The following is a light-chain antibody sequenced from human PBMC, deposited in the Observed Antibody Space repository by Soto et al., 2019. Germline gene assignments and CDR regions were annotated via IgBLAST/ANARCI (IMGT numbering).Light chain of an antibody. CDR1: SSDVGGYNY. Sequence: QSVLTQPRSVSGSPGQSVTISCTGTSSDVGGYNYVSWYQQHPGKAPKLMIYDVSKRPSGVPDRFSGSRSGNTAFLTISGLQAEDEADYYCCSYAGSHTLYVFGTGTKVTVL. V-gene: IGLV2-11*01. CDR3: CSYAGSHTLYV. CDR2: DVS. J-gene: IGLJ1*01.